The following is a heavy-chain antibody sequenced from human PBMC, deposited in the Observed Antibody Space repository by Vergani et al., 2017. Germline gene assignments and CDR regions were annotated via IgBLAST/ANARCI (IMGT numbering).Heavy chain of an antibody. CDR1: GDSVRGHY. D-gene: IGHD2-15*01. Sequence: QLQLQESGPGLVTPSETLSLTCSVSGDSVRGHYWTWIRQPVGKGLEWIGRIDANGNTNYNPSLRSRITISRDTPRNQFSLRLTSVTAADTAVYYCARDRGVVVAATNYYYYYGMDVWGQGTTVTVSS. J-gene: IGHJ6*02. CDR3: ARDRGVVVAATNYYYYYGMDV. V-gene: IGHV4-4*07. CDR2: IDANGNT.